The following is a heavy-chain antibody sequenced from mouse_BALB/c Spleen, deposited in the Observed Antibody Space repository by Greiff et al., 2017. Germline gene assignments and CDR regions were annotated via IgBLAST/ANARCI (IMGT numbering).Heavy chain of an antibody. Sequence: DVMLVESGGDLVKPGGSLKLSCAASGFTFSSYGMSWVRQTPDKRLEWVATISSGGSYTYYPDSVKGRFTISRDNAKNTLYLQMSSLKSEDTAMYYCARGNDGYYFWGQGTTLTVSS. D-gene: IGHD2-3*01. V-gene: IGHV5-6*02. CDR3: ARGNDGYYF. J-gene: IGHJ2*01. CDR2: ISSGGSYT. CDR1: GFTFSSYG.